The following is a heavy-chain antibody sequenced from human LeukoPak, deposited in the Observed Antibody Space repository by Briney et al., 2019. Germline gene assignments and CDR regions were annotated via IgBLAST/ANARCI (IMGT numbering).Heavy chain of an antibody. J-gene: IGHJ4*02. CDR1: GGSFSGYY. CDR2: INHSGST. Sequence: SETLSLTCAVYGGSFSGYYWSWIRQPPGKGLEWIGEINHSGSTNYNPSLKSRVTISVDTSKNQFSLKLSSVTAADTAVYYCARGPLDDYWGQGILVTVSS. D-gene: IGHD3-3*01. V-gene: IGHV4-34*01. CDR3: ARGPLDDY.